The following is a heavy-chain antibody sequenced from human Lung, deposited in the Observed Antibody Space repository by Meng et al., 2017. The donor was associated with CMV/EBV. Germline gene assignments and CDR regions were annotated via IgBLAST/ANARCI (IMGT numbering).Heavy chain of an antibody. J-gene: IGHJ4*02. CDR2: NIQIVGKE. CDR1: GVLFCMSS. V-gene: IGHV1-69*02. CDR3: EGLTVGDYEIYYFDS. Sequence: VEELNERGSAVEVPCTDSGVLFCMSSICWGRTSPGNGVQWTGNNIQIVGKEDSGKKFKGSSTISADKPAGIAYMELNSMRSQDMNVYYGEGLTVGDYEIYYFDSWGQGTLVTVSS. D-gene: IGHD2-21*01.